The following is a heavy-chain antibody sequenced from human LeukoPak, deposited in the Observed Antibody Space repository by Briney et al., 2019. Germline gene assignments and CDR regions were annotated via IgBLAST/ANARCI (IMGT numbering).Heavy chain of an antibody. CDR3: AKDAYSNYVNWFDP. V-gene: IGHV3-30*02. CDR2: IRYDGSNK. CDR1: GFTFSSYG. D-gene: IGHD4-11*01. J-gene: IGHJ5*02. Sequence: PGGSLRLSCAASGFTFSSYGMHWVRQAPGKGLEWVAFIRYDGSNKYYADSVKGRFTISRDNSKNTLYLQMNSLRAEDTAVYYCAKDAYSNYVNWFDPWGQGTLVTVSS.